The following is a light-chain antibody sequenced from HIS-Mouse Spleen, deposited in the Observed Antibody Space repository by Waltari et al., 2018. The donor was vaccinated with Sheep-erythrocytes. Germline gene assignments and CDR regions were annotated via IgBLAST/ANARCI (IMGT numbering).Light chain of an antibody. CDR2: KVS. V-gene: IGKV2-30*02. CDR3: MQGTHWPPYT. J-gene: IGKJ2*01. CDR1: QNLVHSHGNTY. Sequence: DVVMTQSPLSLPVTLGQPASISCRSSQNLVHSHGNTYLNWFQQRPGQSPRRLIYKVSNRDSGVPDRFSGSGSGTDFTLKISRVEAEDVGVYYCMQGTHWPPYTFGQGTKLEIK.